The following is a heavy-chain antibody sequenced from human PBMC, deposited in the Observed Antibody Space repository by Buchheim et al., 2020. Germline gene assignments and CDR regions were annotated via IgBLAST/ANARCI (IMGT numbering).Heavy chain of an antibody. D-gene: IGHD2-8*01. CDR2: IDSDGTNT. CDR3: VRSNGRPDY. Sequence: EVQLVESGGGLIQPGGSLRLSCAASGFTFSSHWMHWVRQAPGKGLVWVARIDSDGTNTVYADSVKGRFTISRDNAKKTLYLQMDSLRAEDTAVYHCVRSNGRPDYWGQGTL. CDR1: GFTFSSHW. V-gene: IGHV3-74*01. J-gene: IGHJ4*02.